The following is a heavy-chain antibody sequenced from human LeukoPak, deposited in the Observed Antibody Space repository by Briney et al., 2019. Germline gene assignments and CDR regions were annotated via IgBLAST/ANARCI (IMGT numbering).Heavy chain of an antibody. Sequence: PGVSLRLSCAASGFTVSSNYMSWIRQPPGKGREWLGEINHSGSTNYNPSLKSRVTISVDTSKNQFSLKLSSVTAADTAVYYCARAPKLYCTNGVCHYYYYYYMDVWGKGTTVTVSS. CDR2: INHSGST. V-gene: IGHV4-34*01. J-gene: IGHJ6*03. D-gene: IGHD2-8*01. CDR1: GFTVSSNY. CDR3: ARAPKLYCTNGVCHYYYYYYMDV.